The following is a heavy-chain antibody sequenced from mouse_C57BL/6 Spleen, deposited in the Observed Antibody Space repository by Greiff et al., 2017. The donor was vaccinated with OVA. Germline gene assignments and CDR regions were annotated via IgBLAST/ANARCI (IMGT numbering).Heavy chain of an antibody. CDR3: AGGNWFAY. Sequence: EVQLVESGGGLVKPGGSLKLSCAASGFTFSSYAMSWVRQTPEKRLEWVATISDGGSYTYYPDNVKGRFTISRDNAKNNLYLQMSHLKSEDTAMYYCAGGNWFAYWGQGTLVTVSA. CDR2: ISDGGSYT. CDR1: GFTFSSYA. J-gene: IGHJ3*01. D-gene: IGHD2-1*01. V-gene: IGHV5-4*01.